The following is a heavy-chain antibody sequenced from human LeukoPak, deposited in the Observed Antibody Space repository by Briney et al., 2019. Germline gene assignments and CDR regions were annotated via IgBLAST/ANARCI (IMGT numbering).Heavy chain of an antibody. V-gene: IGHV3-33*01. CDR1: GFTFSSYG. CDR2: IWYDGSNK. J-gene: IGHJ5*02. D-gene: IGHD6-19*01. Sequence: GVSLRLSCAASGFTFSSYGMHWVRQAPGKGLEWVAVIWYDGSNKYYADSVKGRFTISRDNSKNTLYLQMNSLRAEDTAVYYCARGAGTYLSWFDPWGQGTLVTVSS. CDR3: ARGAGTYLSWFDP.